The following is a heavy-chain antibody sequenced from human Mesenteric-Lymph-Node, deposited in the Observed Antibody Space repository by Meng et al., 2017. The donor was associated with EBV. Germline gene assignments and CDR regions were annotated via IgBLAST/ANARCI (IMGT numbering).Heavy chain of an antibody. CDR2: VHSTGST. V-gene: IGHV4-61*01. Sequence: QPQDAGPGLGKPSDTPSLTCSVSGACGNSATSYWSWIRKPPGKGLEWIASVHSTGSTNHNPSLMSRVTISLDTSKSQFSLTLTYVTAADTAVYYCASQGYYDSGAWGDYFDYWGQGSLVTVSS. J-gene: IGHJ4*02. CDR3: ASQGYYDSGAWGDYFDY. D-gene: IGHD3-22*01. CDR1: GACGNSATSY.